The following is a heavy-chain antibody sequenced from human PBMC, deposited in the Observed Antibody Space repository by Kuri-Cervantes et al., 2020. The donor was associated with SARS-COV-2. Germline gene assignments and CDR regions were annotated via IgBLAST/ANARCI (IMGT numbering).Heavy chain of an antibody. Sequence: GESLKISCAASGFTFSSYWMSWVRQAPGKGLEWVANIKQDGGEKYYVDSVEGRFTISRDNGKNSLYLQMNSLRAEDTAVYYCAYSTSLDYWGQGTLVTVSS. CDR2: IKQDGGEK. V-gene: IGHV3-7*01. CDR3: AYSTSLDY. CDR1: GFTFSSYW. J-gene: IGHJ4*02. D-gene: IGHD2-2*01.